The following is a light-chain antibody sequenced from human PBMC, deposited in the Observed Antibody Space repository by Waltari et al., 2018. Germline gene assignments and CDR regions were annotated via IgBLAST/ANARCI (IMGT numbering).Light chain of an antibody. Sequence: QSVLTQPPSASGTPGQRVTISCSGSFSSIGSNAVNWYQQLPGTAPKLLIYTNSPRPSVVPDRFSGSKSGTSSSLVISGLQSEDEADYYCAAWDDSLNGWVFGGGTKLTVL. V-gene: IGLV1-44*01. J-gene: IGLJ3*02. CDR1: FSSIGSNA. CDR2: TNS. CDR3: AAWDDSLNGWV.